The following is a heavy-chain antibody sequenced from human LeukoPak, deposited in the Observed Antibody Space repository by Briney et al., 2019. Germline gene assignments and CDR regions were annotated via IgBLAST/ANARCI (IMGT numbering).Heavy chain of an antibody. CDR1: GGTFSSYA. CDR3: AREWELLPYFDY. D-gene: IGHD1-26*01. V-gene: IGHV1-69*04. J-gene: IGHJ4*02. Sequence: SVKVSCKASGGTFSSYAISWVRQAPGQGLEWMGRIIPILGIANYAQKFQGRVTITADKSTSTAYMELSSLRSEDTAVYYCAREWELLPYFDYWGQGNLVTGSS. CDR2: IIPILGIA.